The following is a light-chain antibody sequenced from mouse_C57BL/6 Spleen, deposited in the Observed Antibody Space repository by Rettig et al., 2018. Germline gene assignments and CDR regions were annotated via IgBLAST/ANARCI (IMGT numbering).Light chain of an antibody. Sequence: DIVMTQSPSSLTVAAGEKVTMSCKSSQSLLNSVNQKNYLTWYQQKPGQPPKLLIYWASTRESGVPDRFTGSGSGTDFTLTISSVLAEDLAVYYCQNDYSYPLTFGAGTKLELK. J-gene: IGKJ5*01. CDR3: QNDYSYPLT. CDR2: WAS. V-gene: IGKV8-19*01. CDR1: QSLLNSVNQKNY.